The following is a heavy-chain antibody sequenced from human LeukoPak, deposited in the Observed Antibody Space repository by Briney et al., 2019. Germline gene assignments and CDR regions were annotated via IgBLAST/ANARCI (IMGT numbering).Heavy chain of an antibody. V-gene: IGHV3-48*01. CDR2: ISSSGTTI. D-gene: IGHD1-26*01. CDR1: GFTFRTSG. Sequence: GGSLRLSCAASGFTFRTSGMNWVRQAPGKGLEWVSYISSSGTTISYAQSVKGRFTITRDNAQNSLTLHMNTLRADDTAVYYCAKVGAAEMIDALDIWGQGTMVTVSS. J-gene: IGHJ3*02. CDR3: AKVGAAEMIDALDI.